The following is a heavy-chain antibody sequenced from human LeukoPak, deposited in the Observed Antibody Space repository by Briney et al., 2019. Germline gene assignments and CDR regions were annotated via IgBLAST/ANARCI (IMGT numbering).Heavy chain of an antibody. Sequence: GGSLRLSCAASEFSVGSNYMTWVRQAPGKGLEWVSLIYSGGSTYYADSVKGRFTISRDNSKNTLYLQMNSLRAEDTAVYYCARGVEMATINGNWFDPWGQGTLVTVSS. V-gene: IGHV3-53*01. J-gene: IGHJ5*02. D-gene: IGHD5-24*01. CDR1: EFSVGSNY. CDR3: ARGVEMATINGNWFDP. CDR2: IYSGGST.